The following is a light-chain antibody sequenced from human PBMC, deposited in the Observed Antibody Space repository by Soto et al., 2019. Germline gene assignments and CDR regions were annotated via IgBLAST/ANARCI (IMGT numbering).Light chain of an antibody. V-gene: IGLV2-8*01. CDR2: EVT. CDR1: SSDIGAYDY. CDR3: SSHGGANNFYV. J-gene: IGLJ1*01. Sequence: LTQPPAASGSPGQSVTISCTGTSSDIGAYDYVSWYQQHPGKVPRLMIYEVTKRPSGVPDRFSASKSGNTASLTVSGLQAEDEADYYCSSHGGANNFYVFGTGTKVTVL.